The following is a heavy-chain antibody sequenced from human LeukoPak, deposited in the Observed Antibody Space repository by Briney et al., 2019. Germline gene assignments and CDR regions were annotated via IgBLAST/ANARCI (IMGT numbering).Heavy chain of an antibody. CDR3: AQLGDYCLSESNPRYYRWFDY. Sequence: SETLSLTCAVSGGSFSGYFWSWVRQPPGKGLEWIAENNHNGRTNYNPSLESRVTISVETSKNQFSLKMSSVTAADTAMYYCAQLGDYCLSESNPRYYRWFDYWGQGNLVTVSP. CDR1: GGSFSGYF. V-gene: IGHV4-34*01. D-gene: IGHD2/OR15-2a*01. J-gene: IGHJ4*02. CDR2: NNHNGRT.